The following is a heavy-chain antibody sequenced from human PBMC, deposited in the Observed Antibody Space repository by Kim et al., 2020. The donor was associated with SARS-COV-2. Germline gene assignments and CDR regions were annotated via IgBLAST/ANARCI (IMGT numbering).Heavy chain of an antibody. D-gene: IGHD2-15*01. CDR3: ARGLKVAATPVYYGMDV. CDR2: IYYSGST. J-gene: IGHJ6*02. CDR1: GGSISSYY. V-gene: IGHV4-59*01. Sequence: SETLSLTCTVSGGSISSYYWSWIRQPPGKGLEWIGYIYYSGSTNYNPSLKSRVTISVDTSKNQFSLKLSSVTAADTAVYYCARGLKVAATPVYYGMDVWGQGTTVTVSS.